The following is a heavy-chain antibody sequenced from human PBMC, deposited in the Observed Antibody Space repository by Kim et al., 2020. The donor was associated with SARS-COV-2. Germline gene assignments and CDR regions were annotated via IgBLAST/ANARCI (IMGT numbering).Heavy chain of an antibody. CDR3: AKDTRNYDILTGYYNSGYFHY. Sequence: GGSLRLSCAASGFTFSRYSMDWVRQAPGKGLEWVSSISSRSTYIYYADSVKGRFTISRDNAKNSLYLQMNSLRAEDTAVYYCAKDTRNYDILTGYYNSGYFHYWGQGTLVTVSS. D-gene: IGHD3-9*01. J-gene: IGHJ4*02. CDR2: ISSRSTYI. V-gene: IGHV3-21*01. CDR1: GFTFSRYS.